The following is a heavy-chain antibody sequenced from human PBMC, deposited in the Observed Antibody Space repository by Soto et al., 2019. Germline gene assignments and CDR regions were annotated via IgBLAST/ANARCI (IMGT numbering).Heavy chain of an antibody. D-gene: IGHD6-6*01. J-gene: IGHJ6*03. CDR2: IKSKTDGGTT. V-gene: IGHV3-15*01. CDR3: TRKGRFSSSGDYYYYMDV. CDR1: GFTFSNAW. Sequence: GGSLRLSCAASGFTFSNAWMSWVRQAPGKGLEWVGRIKSKTDGGTTDYAAPVKGRFTISRDDSKNTLYLQMNSLKTEDTAVYYCTRKGRFSSSGDYYYYMDVWGKGTTVTVSS.